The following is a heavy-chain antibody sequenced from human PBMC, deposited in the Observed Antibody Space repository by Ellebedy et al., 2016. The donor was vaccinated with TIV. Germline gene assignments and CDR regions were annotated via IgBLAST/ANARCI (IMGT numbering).Heavy chain of an antibody. D-gene: IGHD2-8*01. CDR3: ATDLRYCTDGVCFTRHDAFDI. Sequence: AASVKVSCKVSGYTLSELSMHWVRQPPGKGLEWMGGFDPEDGEAIYAQKFQGRVNMTEDTSTDTAYMALSSLRSEDTAWYYCATDLRYCTDGVCFTRHDAFDIWGQGTMVTVSS. CDR2: FDPEDGEA. CDR1: GYTLSELS. J-gene: IGHJ3*02. V-gene: IGHV1-24*01.